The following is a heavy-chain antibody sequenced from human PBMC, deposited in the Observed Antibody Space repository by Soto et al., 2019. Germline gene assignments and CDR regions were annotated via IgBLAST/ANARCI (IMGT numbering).Heavy chain of an antibody. V-gene: IGHV3-23*01. D-gene: IGHD3-3*01. CDR2: ISGSGGST. Sequence: GGSLILSCAASGFTFGSYAMSWVRQAPGKGLEWVSAISGSGGSTYYADSVKGRFTISRDNSKDTLYLQMNSLRAEDTAVYYCANRNDFWSGYYTHFDYWGQGTLVTVSS. J-gene: IGHJ4*02. CDR3: ANRNDFWSGYYTHFDY. CDR1: GFTFGSYA.